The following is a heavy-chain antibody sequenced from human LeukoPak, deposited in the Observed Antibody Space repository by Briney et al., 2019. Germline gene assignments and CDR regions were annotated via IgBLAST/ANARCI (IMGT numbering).Heavy chain of an antibody. CDR1: GASISSGNYY. V-gene: IGHV4-61*02. Sequence: SETLSLTCTVSGASISSGNYYWTWIRQPAGKGLEWIGRIYTTERTSYNPSLKSRLTISVDKSNNQFSLKVRSVTAADTAVYYCARVYPEKWKVRSYYYMDVWGKGTMVTVSS. CDR2: IYTTERT. J-gene: IGHJ6*03. CDR3: ARVYPEKWKVRSYYYMDV. D-gene: IGHD4-17*01.